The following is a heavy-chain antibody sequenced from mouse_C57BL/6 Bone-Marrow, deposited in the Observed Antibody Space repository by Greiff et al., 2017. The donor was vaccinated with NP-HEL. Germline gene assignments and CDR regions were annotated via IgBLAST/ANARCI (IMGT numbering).Heavy chain of an antibody. Sequence: CKASGYTFTSYWITWVKQRPGQGLEWIGDIYPGSGSTNYNEKFKSKATLTVDTSSSTAYMQLSSLTSEDSAVYYCARLFTTVVAAYYFDYWGQGTTLTVSS. CDR1: GYTFTSYW. CDR2: IYPGSGST. CDR3: ARLFTTVVAAYYFDY. J-gene: IGHJ2*01. V-gene: IGHV1-55*01. D-gene: IGHD1-1*01.